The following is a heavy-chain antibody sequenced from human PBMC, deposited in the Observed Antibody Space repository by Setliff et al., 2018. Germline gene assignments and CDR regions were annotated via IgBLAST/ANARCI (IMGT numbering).Heavy chain of an antibody. V-gene: IGHV4-59*01. CDR3: ARDRGHDYGGLDI. Sequence: TLSLTCTVSGASLSTYYWSWIRQPPGKGLEWIGYIYYSGSTNYNPSLKSRVTISVDTSKNQFALKLSSVTAADTAVYYCARDRGHDYGGLDIWGQGTMVTVSS. J-gene: IGHJ3*02. CDR2: IYYSGST. D-gene: IGHD4-17*01. CDR1: GASLSTYY.